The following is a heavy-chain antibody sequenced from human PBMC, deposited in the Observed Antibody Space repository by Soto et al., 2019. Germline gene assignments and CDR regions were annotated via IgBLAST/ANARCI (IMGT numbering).Heavy chain of an antibody. J-gene: IGHJ6*02. Sequence: KPSETLSLTCTVSGASIRSYYWSWIRQPPGKGLEWIGYIYYSGSTNYNPSLKSRVTISLDTSKSEVSLKLSSVTAADTAVYYCARDSWNSYYYYYGMDVWGQGTTVTVSS. CDR3: ARDSWNSYYYYYGMDV. CDR1: GASIRSYY. CDR2: IYYSGST. D-gene: IGHD1-7*01. V-gene: IGHV4-59*01.